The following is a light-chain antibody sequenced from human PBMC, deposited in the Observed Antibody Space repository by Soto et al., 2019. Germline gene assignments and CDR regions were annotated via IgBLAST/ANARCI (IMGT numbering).Light chain of an antibody. CDR1: QSVSSN. CDR3: QHYNSWPPWT. J-gene: IGKJ1*01. Sequence: EIVMTQSPATLSVSPGERATLSCRASQSVSSNLAWYQQKPGQAPRLLIYGASTRATGIPARFSGSGSGTQFTLSISSLQSEDFVVYYCQHYNSWPPWTFGQGTKVDIK. V-gene: IGKV3-15*01. CDR2: GAS.